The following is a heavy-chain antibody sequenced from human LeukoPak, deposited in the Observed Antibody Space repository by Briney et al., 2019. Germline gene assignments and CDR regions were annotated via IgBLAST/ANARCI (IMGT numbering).Heavy chain of an antibody. CDR1: GYTFTSYY. V-gene: IGHV1-46*01. CDR3: ARASPDPRLYSSSSGVSFDY. D-gene: IGHD6-6*01. Sequence: ASVKVSCKASGYTFTSYYMHWVRQAPGQGLEWMGIINPSGGSTSYAQKFQGRVTMTRDTSTSTVYMELSSLRSEDTAVYYCARASPDPRLYSSSSGVSFDYWGQGTLVTVSS. CDR2: INPSGGST. J-gene: IGHJ4*02.